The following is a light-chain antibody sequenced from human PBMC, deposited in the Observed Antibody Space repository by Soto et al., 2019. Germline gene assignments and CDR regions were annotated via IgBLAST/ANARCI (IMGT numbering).Light chain of an antibody. Sequence: DIQMTQSPSTLSASVGDRVTITCRASQSISGWLAWYQQKPGKAPKFLIYDVSNLESGVPSRFSGSGSGTEFTLTISSLQPDDFATYYCQHYNSYPITFGQGTRLEIK. CDR1: QSISGW. CDR3: QHYNSYPIT. V-gene: IGKV1-5*01. CDR2: DVS. J-gene: IGKJ5*01.